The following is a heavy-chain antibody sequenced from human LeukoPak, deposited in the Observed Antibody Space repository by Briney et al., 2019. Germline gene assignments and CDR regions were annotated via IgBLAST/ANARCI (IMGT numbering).Heavy chain of an antibody. CDR1: GITFSNYY. Sequence: GGSLRLSCVASGITFSNYYMTWVRQAPGKGLEWVANINKDGSQKHYMDSVRGRFTISRDDAKKSLYLEMNNLRADDTAVYYCASGGGYLVDYWGQGTLVTVSS. CDR3: ASGGGYLVDY. V-gene: IGHV3-7*01. D-gene: IGHD5-18*01. CDR2: INKDGSQK. J-gene: IGHJ4*02.